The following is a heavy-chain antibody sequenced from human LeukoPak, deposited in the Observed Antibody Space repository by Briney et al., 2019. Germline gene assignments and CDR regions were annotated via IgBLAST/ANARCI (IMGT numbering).Heavy chain of an antibody. CDR2: ISYDGSNK. J-gene: IGHJ4*02. D-gene: IGHD5-12*01. Sequence: GGSLRLSCAASGFTFSSYAMHWVRQAPGKGLEWVAGISYDGSNKYYADSVKGRFTISRDNSKNTLYLQINSLRAEDTAVYYCARADIVATILDYWGQGTLVTVSS. V-gene: IGHV3-30*01. CDR3: ARADIVATILDY. CDR1: GFTFSSYA.